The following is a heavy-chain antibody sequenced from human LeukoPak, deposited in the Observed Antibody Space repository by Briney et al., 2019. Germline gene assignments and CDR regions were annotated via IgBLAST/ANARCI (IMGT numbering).Heavy chain of an antibody. CDR1: GYTFRNYA. Sequence: ASVKVSCKASGYTFRNYAINWARQAPGQGLEWMGWTDRNTGNPTYAQGFTGRFVFSLDTSVTTAYLQISSLKAEDTAVYYCVRDVGNYDSRGYYLGWFDPWGQGTLVTVFS. CDR3: VRDVGNYDSRGYYLGWFDP. CDR2: TDRNTGNP. V-gene: IGHV7-4-1*02. J-gene: IGHJ5*02. D-gene: IGHD3-22*01.